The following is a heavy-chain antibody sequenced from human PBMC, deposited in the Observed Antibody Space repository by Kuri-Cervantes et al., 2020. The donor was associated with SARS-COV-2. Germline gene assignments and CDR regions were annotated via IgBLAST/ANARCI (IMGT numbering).Heavy chain of an antibody. D-gene: IGHD3/OR15-3a*01. CDR1: GGSITNNNYF. CDR3: ARQRYLYDLWNGLYHPGLDV. J-gene: IGHJ6*02. V-gene: IGHV4-39*01. Sequence: ESLKISCTVSGGSITNNNYFRGWIRQPPGKGLEWIANIYYAGNTYYNASLKSRVNISVDTSKNQFSLTVTSVTAADTATYYGARQRYLYDLWNGLYHPGLDVWGQGTTVTVSS. CDR2: IYYAGNT.